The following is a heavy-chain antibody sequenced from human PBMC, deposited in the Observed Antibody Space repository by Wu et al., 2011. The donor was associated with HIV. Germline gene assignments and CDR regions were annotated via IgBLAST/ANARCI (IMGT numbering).Heavy chain of an antibody. V-gene: IGHV1-2*02. Sequence: QVQLVQSGAEVKKPGASVKVSCKASGYTFTGYYMHWVRQAPGQGLEWMGEINPNSGGTNYAQKFQGRVTMTRDTSISTAYMEVTRLRSDDTAVYYCARGGQAARNYYFDYWARERWSPSP. CDR3: ARGGQAARNYYFDY. CDR1: GYTFTGYY. J-gene: IGHJ4*02. CDR2: INPNSGGT. D-gene: IGHD6-25*01.